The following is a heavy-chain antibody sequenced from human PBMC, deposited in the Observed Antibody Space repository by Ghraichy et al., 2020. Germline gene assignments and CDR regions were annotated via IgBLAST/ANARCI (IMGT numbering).Heavy chain of an antibody. Sequence: GGSLRLSCAASGFTFSNAWMSWVRQAPGKGLEWVGRIKSKTDGGTTDYAAPVKGRFTISRDDSKNTLYLQMNSLKTEDTAVYYCTTDLDYSELIDYWGHGTLVTVSS. CDR1: GFTFSNAW. V-gene: IGHV3-15*01. CDR3: TTDLDYSELIDY. D-gene: IGHD4-11*01. J-gene: IGHJ4*01. CDR2: IKSKTDGGTT.